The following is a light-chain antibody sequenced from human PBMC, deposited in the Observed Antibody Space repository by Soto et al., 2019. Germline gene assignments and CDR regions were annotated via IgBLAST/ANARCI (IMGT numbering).Light chain of an antibody. Sequence: ESVLTQSPATMSVSPGERATLSCRASQSVSSYLAWYQQKPGQAPRLLIYDASNRATGITARFSGSGSGTEFTLTIRSLQSEDFAVYYCQQYNNWPRTFGQGTKVDIK. CDR3: QQYNNWPRT. J-gene: IGKJ1*01. V-gene: IGKV3D-15*01. CDR2: DAS. CDR1: QSVSSY.